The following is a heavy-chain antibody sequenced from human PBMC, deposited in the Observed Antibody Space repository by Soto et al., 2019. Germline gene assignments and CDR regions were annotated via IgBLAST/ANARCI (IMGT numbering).Heavy chain of an antibody. CDR2: IKSKSDGGTT. Sequence: GGSLRLSCAASGFTFGDAWMSWVRQAPGKGLDRVGRIKSKSDGGTTEYAAPVRGRFTISRDDSKNTLYLQMNSLKTEDTAVYYCTTDLWRIAVVVGSTGYFNPWGQGTPVTVSS. D-gene: IGHD2-15*01. V-gene: IGHV3-15*01. J-gene: IGHJ5*02. CDR3: TTDLWRIAVVVGSTGYFNP. CDR1: GFTFGDAW.